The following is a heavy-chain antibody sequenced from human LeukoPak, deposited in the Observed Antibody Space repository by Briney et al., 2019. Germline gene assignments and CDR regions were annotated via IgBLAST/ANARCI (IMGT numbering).Heavy chain of an antibody. D-gene: IGHD6-19*01. CDR1: GFIFSSYG. J-gene: IGHJ4*02. CDR3: AKEEIAVAGYDY. V-gene: IGHV3-30*18. CDR2: ISYDGSKK. Sequence: GRSLRLSCAASGFIFSSYGMHWVRQAPGEGLEWVAIISYDGSKKYYGDSVKGRFTISRDNSKNTLYLQMNSLRAEDTAVYYCAKEEIAVAGYDYWGQGTLVTVSS.